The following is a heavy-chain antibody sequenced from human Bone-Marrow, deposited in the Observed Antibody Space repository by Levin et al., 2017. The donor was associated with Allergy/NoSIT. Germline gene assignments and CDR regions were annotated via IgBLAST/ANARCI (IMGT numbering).Heavy chain of an antibody. CDR3: ARTTLQGSTDV. CDR1: GGPISNYV. Sequence: PSQTLSLTCTVSGGPISNYVWSWIRQPPGRGLQWIAYIYYSGRTRYNPSLESRVTISLDTSKNQFSLKLSSVTAADTAMYYCARTTLQGSTDVWGRGTTVTVSS. CDR2: IYYSGRT. V-gene: IGHV4-59*01. D-gene: IGHD4-17*01. J-gene: IGHJ6*04.